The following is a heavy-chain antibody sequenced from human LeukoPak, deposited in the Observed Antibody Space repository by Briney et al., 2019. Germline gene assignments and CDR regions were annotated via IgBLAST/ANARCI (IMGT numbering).Heavy chain of an antibody. CDR2: IKQDGGQI. V-gene: IGHV3-7*01. CDR1: EFTFNSYW. D-gene: IGHD4-17*01. CDR3: ARLGARQMLEY. J-gene: IGHJ4*02. Sequence: GGSLRLSCAASEFTFNSYWMSWVRQAPGKGLEWVANIKQDGGQIYYLDSVKGRFTVSGDNAKNSLYLQMNSLRAEDTAVYYCARLGARQMLEYWGQGTLVPSPQ.